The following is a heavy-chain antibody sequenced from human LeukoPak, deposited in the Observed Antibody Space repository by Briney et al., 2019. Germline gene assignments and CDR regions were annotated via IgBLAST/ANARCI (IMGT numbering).Heavy chain of an antibody. V-gene: IGHV3-48*04. CDR2: ISSSGNTI. CDR3: ARDFRAAFDP. CDR1: GFTLSSYS. D-gene: IGHD3-10*01. Sequence: GGSLRLSCAASGFTLSSYSMNWVRQAPGKGLEWVSYISSSGNTIYYADSVKGRFTISRDNAKNSLYLQMNSLRAEDTAVYYCARDFRAAFDPWGQGTLVTVSS. J-gene: IGHJ5*02.